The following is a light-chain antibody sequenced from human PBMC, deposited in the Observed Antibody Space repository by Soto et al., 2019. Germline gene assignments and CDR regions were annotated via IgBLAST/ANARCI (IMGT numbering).Light chain of an antibody. Sequence: EIVLTQSPGTLSLSPGERATLSCRASQSVSSSYLAWYQQKPGQSPRLLIYDVSIRATGVPARFSATGSETDFTLTISGLQSGDSAVYFCQQYNNWPFSFGQGTRLEI. V-gene: IGKV3-15*01. CDR1: QSVSSSY. J-gene: IGKJ5*01. CDR2: DVS. CDR3: QQYNNWPFS.